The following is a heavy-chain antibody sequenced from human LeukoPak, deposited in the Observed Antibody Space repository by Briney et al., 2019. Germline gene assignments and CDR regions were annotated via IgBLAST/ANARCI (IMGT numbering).Heavy chain of an antibody. D-gene: IGHD4-23*01. Sequence: SETLSLACAVYAGSFSGYYWGWIRQPPRTGLEWIGEIKHSASTNYNPSRKSRVTISVDTSKNQFSLKLSSVTAADTAVYYCAREDYGGRSFDYWGQGTLVTVSS. CDR3: AREDYGGRSFDY. V-gene: IGHV4-34*01. CDR2: IKHSAST. J-gene: IGHJ4*02. CDR1: AGSFSGYY.